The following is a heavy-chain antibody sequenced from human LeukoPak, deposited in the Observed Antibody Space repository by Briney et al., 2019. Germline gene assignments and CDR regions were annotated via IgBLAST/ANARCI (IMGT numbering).Heavy chain of an antibody. J-gene: IGHJ4*02. Sequence: GGSLRLSCAASGFTFTTYWMSWVRQAPGKGLEWVANIKQDGTERYYVDSVKGRFTISRDNAKNSLYLQMNSLRVEDTAVYYCARKNGLDYWGEGTLVTVSS. V-gene: IGHV3-7*01. CDR2: IKQDGTER. CDR3: ARKNGLDY. CDR1: GFTFTTYW.